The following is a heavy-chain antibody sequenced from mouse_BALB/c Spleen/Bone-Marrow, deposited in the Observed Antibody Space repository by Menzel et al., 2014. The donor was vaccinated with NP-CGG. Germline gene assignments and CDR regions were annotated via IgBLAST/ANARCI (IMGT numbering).Heavy chain of an antibody. CDR1: GFTFXSFG. J-gene: IGHJ1*01. Sequence: EVNVVESGGGLVQPGGSRKLSCAASGFTFXSFGMHWVRQAPEKELEWVAYISSVSSTIYYADTVKGRFTISRDNPKNTLFLQMTSLRSEDTAMYYCARYYGNYSGYFDVWGAGTTVTVSS. D-gene: IGHD2-1*01. CDR3: ARYYGNYSGYFDV. V-gene: IGHV5-17*02. CDR2: ISSVSSTI.